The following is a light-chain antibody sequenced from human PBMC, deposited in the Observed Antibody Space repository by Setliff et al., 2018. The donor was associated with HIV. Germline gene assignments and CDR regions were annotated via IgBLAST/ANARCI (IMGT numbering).Light chain of an antibody. J-gene: IGLJ1*01. Sequence: QSALTQPASVSGSPGQSITVSCTGTSSDLGDYNSVSLYQQHPGKAPKLLIYDVSDRPSGVSNRFSGSKSGNTASLTISGLQAEDEAEYYCTSYPSYNVVFGTGTKV. CDR3: TSYPSYNVV. CDR2: DVS. CDR1: SSDLGDYNS. V-gene: IGLV2-14*01.